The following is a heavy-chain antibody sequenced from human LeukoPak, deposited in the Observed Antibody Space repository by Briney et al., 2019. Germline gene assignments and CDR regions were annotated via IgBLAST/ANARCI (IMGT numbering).Heavy chain of an antibody. V-gene: IGHV1-69*04. CDR1: GGTFSSYA. CDR2: IIPILGIA. CDR3: ARVFMVRGVFDY. J-gene: IGHJ4*02. Sequence: SVKVSCKASGGTFSSYAISWVRQAPGQGLEWMGRIIPILGIANYAQKFQGRVTITADKSTSTAYMELSSLRSEDTAVYYCARVFMVRGVFDYWGQGTLVTVSS. D-gene: IGHD3-10*01.